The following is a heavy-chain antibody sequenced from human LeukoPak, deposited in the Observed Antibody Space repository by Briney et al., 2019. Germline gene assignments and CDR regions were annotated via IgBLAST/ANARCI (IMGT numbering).Heavy chain of an antibody. CDR2: IRYDGSNK. J-gene: IGHJ4*02. CDR3: AKSTAVTNYFDY. D-gene: IGHD6-13*01. Sequence: GGSLRLSCAASGFTFSSYGMHWVRQAPGKGLEWVAFIRYDGSNKYYADSVKGRFTISRDNSKNTLYLRMNSLRAEDTAVYYCAKSTAVTNYFDYWGQGTLVTVSS. CDR1: GFTFSSYG. V-gene: IGHV3-30*02.